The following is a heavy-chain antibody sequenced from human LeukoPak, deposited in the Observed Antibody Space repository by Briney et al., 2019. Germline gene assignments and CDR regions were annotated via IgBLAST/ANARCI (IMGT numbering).Heavy chain of an antibody. D-gene: IGHD5-24*01. V-gene: IGHV3-48*03. CDR2: ISSSGSTI. J-gene: IGHJ4*02. CDR1: GFTFSSYE. Sequence: GGSLRLSCAASGFTFSSYEMNWVHQAPGKGLEWVSYISSSGSTIYYADSVKGRFTISRDNAKNSLYLQMDSLRAEDTAVYYCARESRDGYSFDYWGQGTLVTVSS. CDR3: ARESRDGYSFDY.